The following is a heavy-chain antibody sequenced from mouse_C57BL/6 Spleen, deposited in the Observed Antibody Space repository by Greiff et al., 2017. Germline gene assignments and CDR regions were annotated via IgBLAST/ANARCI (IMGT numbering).Heavy chain of an antibody. CDR1: GFSLTSYG. D-gene: IGHD2-4*01. CDR3: ATSYDYDVGWFAY. J-gene: IGHJ3*01. CDR2: IWGGGST. V-gene: IGHV2-9*01. Sequence: QVQLKESGPGLVAPSQSLSITCTVSGFSLTSYGVDWVRQPPGKGLEWLGVIWGGGSTNNNTALMSRLSISKDNSKSQVFLKMNSMQTDDTAMYYCATSYDYDVGWFAYWGQGTLVTVAA.